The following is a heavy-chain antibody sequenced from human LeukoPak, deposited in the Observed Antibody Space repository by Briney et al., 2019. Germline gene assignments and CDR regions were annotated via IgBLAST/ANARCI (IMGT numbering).Heavy chain of an antibody. D-gene: IGHD3-22*01. V-gene: IGHV1-46*01. Sequence: GASVKVSCKASGYTFTSYYMHWVRQAPGQGLEWMGIINPSGGSTNYAQKFQGRVTITADESTSTAYMELSSLRSEDTAVYYCAMKTSSYYYDSSGYLAYWGQGTLVTVSS. CDR1: GYTFTSYY. CDR3: AMKTSSYYYDSSGYLAY. CDR2: INPSGGST. J-gene: IGHJ4*02.